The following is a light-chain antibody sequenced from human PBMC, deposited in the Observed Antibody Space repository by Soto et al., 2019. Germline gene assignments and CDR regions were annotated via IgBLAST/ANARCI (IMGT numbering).Light chain of an antibody. Sequence: QSALTQPRSVSGSPGQSVTISCTGTSSDVGVYNYVSWYQQHPGKDPQLVIYDVIKRPSGVPYRFSGSKSGNTASLTISGLQDEDEADYYCCSYAGSALWVFGGGTKLTVL. CDR3: CSYAGSALWV. V-gene: IGLV2-11*01. CDR1: SSDVGVYNY. CDR2: DVI. J-gene: IGLJ3*02.